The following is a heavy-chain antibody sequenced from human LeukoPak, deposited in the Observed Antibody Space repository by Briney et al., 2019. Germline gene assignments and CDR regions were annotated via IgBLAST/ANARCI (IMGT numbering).Heavy chain of an antibody. J-gene: IGHJ3*02. CDR2: ISWNSGSI. D-gene: IGHD6-13*01. Sequence: PGGSLRLSCAASGFTFDDYAMHWVRQAPGKGLEWVSGISWNSGSIGYADSVKGRFTISRDNAKNSLHLQMNSLRAEDTALYYCAKLRAAAGTDAFDIWGQGTMVTVSS. V-gene: IGHV3-9*01. CDR3: AKLRAAAGTDAFDI. CDR1: GFTFDDYA.